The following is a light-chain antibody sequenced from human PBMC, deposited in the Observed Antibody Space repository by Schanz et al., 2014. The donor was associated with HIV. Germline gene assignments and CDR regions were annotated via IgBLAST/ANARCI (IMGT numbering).Light chain of an antibody. CDR3: GTWDSSLSAWV. V-gene: IGLV1-40*01. J-gene: IGLJ3*02. CDR1: SSNIGAGYD. Sequence: QSVLTQPPSVSGAPGQRVTISCTGSSSNIGAGYDVHWYQQLPGTAPKLLIYANSNRPSGIPDRFSGSKSGTSATLGITGLQTGDEADYYCGTWDSSLSAWVFGGGTKLTVL. CDR2: ANS.